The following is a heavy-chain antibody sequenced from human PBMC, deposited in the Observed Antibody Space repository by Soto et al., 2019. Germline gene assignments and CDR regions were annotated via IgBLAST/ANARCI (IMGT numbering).Heavy chain of an antibody. CDR1: GYTFTGYF. CDR2: INPNSGGT. Sequence: ASVEVSCKASGYTFTGYFMHWVRQAPGQGLEWMGWINPNSGGTNYAQKFQGWVTMTRDTSISTAYMELSRLRSDDTAVYYCPRGAPLYSYGYSSTPTFDYWGQGTLVTVSS. CDR3: PRGAPLYSYGYSSTPTFDY. J-gene: IGHJ4*02. D-gene: IGHD5-18*01. V-gene: IGHV1-2*04.